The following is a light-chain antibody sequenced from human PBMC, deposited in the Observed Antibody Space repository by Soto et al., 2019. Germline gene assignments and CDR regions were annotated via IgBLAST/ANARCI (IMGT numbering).Light chain of an antibody. V-gene: IGKV2-24*01. CDR1: QSLLHSDGNTY. Sequence: DIVLTQTPLSSPVTLGQPASISCRSSQSLLHSDGNTYLSWLQQRPGQPPRLLIYKTSNRFSGVPDRFSGSGAGTDFTLKISRVAAEDVVVYYCMQATQYPPYTFGQGTKLEI. J-gene: IGKJ2*01. CDR3: MQATQYPPYT. CDR2: KTS.